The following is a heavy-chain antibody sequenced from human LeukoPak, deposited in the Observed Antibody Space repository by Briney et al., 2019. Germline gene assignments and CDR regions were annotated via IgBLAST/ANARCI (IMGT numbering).Heavy chain of an antibody. CDR2: IKEAGSAK. CDR1: GVTFSGFW. Sequence: PWGTLRLSCAASGVTFSGFWMSWVRQAPGKGLEWVANIKEAGSAKYNEDSVKSPFTISRVNAKYSLSLQMNSLRANYTAVYYWARNLPYKTERWNYYYYMDVWGKGTTVTVSS. D-gene: IGHD1-14*01. J-gene: IGHJ6*03. CDR3: ARNLPYKTERWNYYYYMDV. V-gene: IGHV3-7*01.